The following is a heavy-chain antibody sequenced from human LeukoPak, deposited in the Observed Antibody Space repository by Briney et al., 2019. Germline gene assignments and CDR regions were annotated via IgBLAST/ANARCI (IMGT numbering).Heavy chain of an antibody. J-gene: IGHJ4*02. V-gene: IGHV3-21*01. CDR3: ARDPGDSSGYEFDY. Sequence: PGGSLRLSCAAPGFTFSSYSMNWVRQAPGKGLEWVSSISSSSSYIYYADSVKGRFTISRDNAKNSLYLQMNSLRAEDTAVYYCARDPGDSSGYEFDYWGQGTLVTVSS. D-gene: IGHD3-22*01. CDR1: GFTFSSYS. CDR2: ISSSSSYI.